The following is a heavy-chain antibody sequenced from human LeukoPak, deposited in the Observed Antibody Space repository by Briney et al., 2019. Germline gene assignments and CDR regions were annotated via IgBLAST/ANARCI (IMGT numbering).Heavy chain of an antibody. V-gene: IGHV3-53*01. CDR3: ARGGRGSAAVVAPRSFDI. CDR2: TYTGGNS. J-gene: IGHJ3*02. Sequence: GGSLRLSCEASGFTVSSTHMVWVRQAPGKGLKWVSVTYTGGNSYYAGSVQGRFIISRDISKNTLYLQMNNLRAEDSALYYCARGGRGSAAVVAPRSFDIWGQGTMVTVSS. D-gene: IGHD3-22*01. CDR1: GFTVSSTH.